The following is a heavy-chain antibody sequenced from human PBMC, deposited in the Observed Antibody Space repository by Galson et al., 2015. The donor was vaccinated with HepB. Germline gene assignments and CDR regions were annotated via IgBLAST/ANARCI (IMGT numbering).Heavy chain of an antibody. J-gene: IGHJ4*02. CDR2: ISYDGSNK. Sequence: SLRLSCAASGLTFSSYAMHWVRQAPGKGLEWVAVISYDGSNKYYADSVKGRFTISRDNSKNTLYLQMNSLRAEDTAVYYCAREARDPYGDYGYYFDYWGQGTLVTVSS. CDR3: AREARDPYGDYGYYFDY. CDR1: GLTFSSYA. D-gene: IGHD4-17*01. V-gene: IGHV3-30*04.